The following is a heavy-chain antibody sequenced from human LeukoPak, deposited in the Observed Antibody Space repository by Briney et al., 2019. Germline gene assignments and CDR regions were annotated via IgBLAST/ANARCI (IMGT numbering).Heavy chain of an antibody. D-gene: IGHD2-2*01. CDR1: GGSFSGYY. CDR3: ARLRGSYCSSTSCPRPVTRYYYYMDV. CDR2: INHSGST. Sequence: KASETLSLTCAVYGGSFSGYYWSWIRQPPGKGLEWIGEINHSGSTNYNPSLKSRVTISVDTSKNQFSLKLSSVTAADTAVYYCARLRGSYCSSTSCPRPVTRYYYYMDVWGKGTTVTVSS. V-gene: IGHV4-34*01. J-gene: IGHJ6*03.